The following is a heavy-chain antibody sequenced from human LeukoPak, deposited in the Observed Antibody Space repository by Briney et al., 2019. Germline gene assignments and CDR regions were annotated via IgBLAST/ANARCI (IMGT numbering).Heavy chain of an antibody. CDR1: GGTFSSYA. Sequence: ASVKVSCKASGGTFSSYAISWVQQAPGQGLEWMGGIIPIFGTANYAQKFQGRVTITADESTSTAYMELSSLRSEDTAVYYYASGEPSITMIVVHWGQGTLVTVSS. D-gene: IGHD3-22*01. J-gene: IGHJ4*02. V-gene: IGHV1-69*13. CDR3: ASGEPSITMIVVH. CDR2: IIPIFGTA.